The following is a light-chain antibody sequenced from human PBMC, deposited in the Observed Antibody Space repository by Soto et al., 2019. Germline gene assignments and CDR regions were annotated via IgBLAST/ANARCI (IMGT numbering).Light chain of an antibody. CDR2: EVS. Sequence: QSVLTQPPSASGSPGQSVTISCTGTSSDVGGYNYVSWYQQNPGKAPKLMIYEVSKRPSGVPDRFSGSKSGNTASLTVSGLQAEEEADYYCSSYAGSNNYVFGTGTKVTVL. CDR3: SSYAGSNNYV. CDR1: SSDVGGYNY. J-gene: IGLJ1*01. V-gene: IGLV2-8*01.